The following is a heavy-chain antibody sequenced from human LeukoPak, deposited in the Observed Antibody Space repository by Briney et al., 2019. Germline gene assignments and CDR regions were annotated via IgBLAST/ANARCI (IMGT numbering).Heavy chain of an antibody. CDR2: IYPSDSET. Sequence: GESLKISCKGSGYSFNTFWLGWVRQTPETGLEWWGKIYPSDSETKYKPSFQGQVTISVDKSINTAYLRLSSLEASDTAMYYCARLIYYGSGRTYFFDSWGQGTLVTVSS. CDR3: ARLIYYGSGRTYFFDS. J-gene: IGHJ4*02. V-gene: IGHV5-51*01. D-gene: IGHD3-10*01. CDR1: GYSFNTFW.